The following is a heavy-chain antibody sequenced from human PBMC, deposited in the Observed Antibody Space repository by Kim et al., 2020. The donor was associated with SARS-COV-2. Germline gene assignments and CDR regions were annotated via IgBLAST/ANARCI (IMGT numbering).Heavy chain of an antibody. CDR1: DYTLTSYG. Sequence: ASVKVSCKASDYTLTSYGISWVRQAPGQGLEWMGWINPYNGNTNYAHKFLDRVTVTIDTTTSTAFMELRSLRSDDTAVYYCATKLGYCNGVSCRYNGPDAFDLWGQGTMVTISS. D-gene: IGHD2-15*01. J-gene: IGHJ3*01. CDR2: INPYNGNT. V-gene: IGHV1-18*04. CDR3: ATKLGYCNGVSCRYNGPDAFDL.